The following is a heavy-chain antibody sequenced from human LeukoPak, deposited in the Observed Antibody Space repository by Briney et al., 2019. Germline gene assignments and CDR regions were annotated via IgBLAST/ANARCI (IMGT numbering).Heavy chain of an antibody. CDR2: ISGSGGST. CDR1: GFTFSSYA. J-gene: IGHJ4*02. D-gene: IGHD3-22*01. V-gene: IGHV3-23*01. CDR3: ANIDQYYYDSSAYYGY. Sequence: GGSLRLSCAASGFTFSSYAMSWVRQAPGKGLEWVSAISGSGGSTYYADSAKGRFTISRDNSKNTLYLQMNSLRAEDTAVYYCANIDQYYYDSSAYYGYWGQGTLVTVSS.